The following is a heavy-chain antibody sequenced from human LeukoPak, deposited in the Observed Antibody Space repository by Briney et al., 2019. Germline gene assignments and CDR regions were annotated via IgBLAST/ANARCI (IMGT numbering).Heavy chain of an antibody. CDR3: AKPAVAAGYHYTYYMDV. J-gene: IGHJ6*03. V-gene: IGHV3-30*02. CDR1: GFTFSAYG. Sequence: GGSLRLSCVASGFTFSAYGMHWVRQARWKGVDWVAFIRYDETREFYGDSVKGRFAVSRDNSKNTVYLQMNSLRPDDTGVYYCAKPAVAAGYHYTYYMDVWGGGTTVTVS. CDR2: IRYDETRE. D-gene: IGHD6-13*01.